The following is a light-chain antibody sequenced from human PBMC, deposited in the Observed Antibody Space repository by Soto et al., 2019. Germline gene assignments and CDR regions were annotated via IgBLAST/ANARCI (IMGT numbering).Light chain of an antibody. CDR2: GAS. CDR1: QSVSNNY. V-gene: IGKV3-20*01. Sequence: EIVLTQSPGTLSLSPGERATLSCRASQSVSNNYLAWYQQKPGQAPRLLIYGASNRATGIPDRSSGSGSGTDFTLTISRLEPEDFAVYYCQQYNNWPPITFGQGTRLEIK. J-gene: IGKJ5*01. CDR3: QQYNNWPPIT.